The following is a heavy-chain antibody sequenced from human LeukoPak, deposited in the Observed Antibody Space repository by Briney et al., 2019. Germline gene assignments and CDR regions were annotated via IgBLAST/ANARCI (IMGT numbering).Heavy chain of an antibody. CDR2: IYRGGRT. CDR1: DGSISSGVYS. CDR3: ARGLLYSGSGSYYPPYFDY. V-gene: IGHV4-30-2*01. Sequence: PSQTLSLTCAVSDGSISSGVYSWSWIRQPPGKGLEWIGYIYRGGRTYYTPSLTSRVTISVDTSKNQFSLRLSSVTAADTAVYYCARGLLYSGSGSYYPPYFDYWGQGTLVTVSS. D-gene: IGHD3-10*01. J-gene: IGHJ4*02.